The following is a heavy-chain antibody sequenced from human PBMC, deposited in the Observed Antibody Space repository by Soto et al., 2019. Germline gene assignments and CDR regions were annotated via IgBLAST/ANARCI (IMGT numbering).Heavy chain of an antibody. CDR3: ARVRGVRRGYYYYYMDV. D-gene: IGHD2-8*02. CDR2: IYYSGST. J-gene: IGHJ6*03. V-gene: IGHV4-59*01. CDR1: GGSISSYY. Sequence: SSETLSLTCTVSGGSISSYYWSWIRQPPGKGLEWIGYIYYSGSTNYNPSLKSRVTISVDTSKNQFSLKLSSVTAADTAVYYCARVRGVRRGYYYYYMDVWGKGTTVTVSS.